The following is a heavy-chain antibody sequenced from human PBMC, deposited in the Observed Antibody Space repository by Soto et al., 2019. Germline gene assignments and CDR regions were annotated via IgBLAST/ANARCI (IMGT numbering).Heavy chain of an antibody. CDR3: RANCSSTSCSLGFDY. CDR2: ISYDGSNK. Sequence: PGGSLRLSCAASGFTFSIYVMQWVRQAPGKGLEWVAVISYDGSNKYYADSVKGRFTISRDNSKNTLYLQMNSLRAEDTAVYYCRANCSSTSCSLGFDYWGQGTLVTVSS. D-gene: IGHD2-2*01. CDR1: GFTFSIYV. V-gene: IGHV3-30-3*01. J-gene: IGHJ4*02.